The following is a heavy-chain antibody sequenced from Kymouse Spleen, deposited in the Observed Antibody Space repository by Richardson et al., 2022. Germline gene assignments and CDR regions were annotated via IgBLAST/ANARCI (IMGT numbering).Heavy chain of an antibody. D-gene: IGHD1-7*01. CDR2: ISWNSGSI. CDR3: AKDMGWNYFRGFDP. CDR1: GFTFDDYA. Sequence: EVQLVESGGGLVQPGRSLRLSCAASGFTFDDYAMHWVRQAPGKGLEWVSGISWNSGSIGYADSVKGRFTISRDNAKNSLYLQMNSLRAEDTALYYCAKDMGWNYFRGFDPWGQGTLVTVSS. V-gene: IGHV3-9*01. J-gene: IGHJ5*02.